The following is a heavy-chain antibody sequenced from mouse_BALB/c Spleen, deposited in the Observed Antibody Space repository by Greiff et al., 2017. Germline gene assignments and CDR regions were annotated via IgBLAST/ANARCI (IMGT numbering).Heavy chain of an antibody. CDR1: GYTFSSYW. V-gene: IGHV1-87*01. Sequence: QVQLQQSGAELVRPGASVKLSCKASGYTFSSYWMQWVKQRPGQGLEWIGAIYPGDGDTRYTQKFKGKATLTADKSSSTAYMQLSSLASEDSAVYYCARGDYYGNGDWGQGTLVTVSA. CDR2: IYPGDGDT. J-gene: IGHJ3*01. CDR3: ARGDYYGNGD. D-gene: IGHD2-1*01.